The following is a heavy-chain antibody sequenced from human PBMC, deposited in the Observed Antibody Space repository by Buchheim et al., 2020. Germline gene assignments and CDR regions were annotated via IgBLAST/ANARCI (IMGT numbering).Heavy chain of an antibody. CDR2: INSDGTT. CDR1: GFTFSGYW. CDR3: ARGYYYGFDY. D-gene: IGHD3-10*01. Sequence: EVQLVESGGGFVQPGGSLRLSCAASGFTFSGYWMHWVRQAPGKGLVWVSRINSDGTTTHADSVMGRFTISSDNATNTPVLQMNSLRAEDTAVYYCARGYYYGFDYWGQGAL. J-gene: IGHJ4*02. V-gene: IGHV3-74*01.